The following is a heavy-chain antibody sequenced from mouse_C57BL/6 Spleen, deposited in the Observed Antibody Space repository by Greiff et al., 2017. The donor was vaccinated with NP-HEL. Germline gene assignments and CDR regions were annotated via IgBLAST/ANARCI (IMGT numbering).Heavy chain of an antibody. CDR3: ARSDYGSNYAMDY. J-gene: IGHJ4*01. CDR2: IDPSDSYT. Sequence: QVQLQQPGAELVKPGASVKLSCKASGYTFTSYWMQWVKQGPGQGLEWIGEIDPSDSYTNYNQKFKGKATLTVDTSSSTAYMQLSSLTSEDSAVYYCARSDYGSNYAMDYWGQGTSVTVSS. CDR1: GYTFTSYW. V-gene: IGHV1-50*01. D-gene: IGHD1-1*01.